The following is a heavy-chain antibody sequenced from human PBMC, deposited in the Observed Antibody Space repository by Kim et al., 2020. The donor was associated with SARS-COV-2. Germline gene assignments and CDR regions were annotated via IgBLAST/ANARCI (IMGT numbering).Heavy chain of an antibody. V-gene: IGHV3-48*04. CDR3: ASQEDGYCSIPGCYEYYYYGMDV. Sequence: GGSLRLSCAASGFTFSSYSMNWVRQAPGKGLEWVSNISSGSSTKYYADSVKGRFTISRDNAKNSLYLQMNSLRAEDTAVYYCASQEDGYCSIPGCYEYYYYGMDVWGQGTTVTVSS. CDR1: GFTFSSYS. D-gene: IGHD2-2*01. CDR2: ISSGSSTK. J-gene: IGHJ6*02.